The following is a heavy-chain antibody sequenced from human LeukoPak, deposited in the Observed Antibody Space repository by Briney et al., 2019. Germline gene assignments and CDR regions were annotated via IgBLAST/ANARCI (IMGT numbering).Heavy chain of an antibody. V-gene: IGHV4-34*01. D-gene: IGHD3-9*01. CDR3: ARGGYNIDWMKDAPDN. CDR1: GGSFSGYY. Sequence: SETLSLTCGVYGGSFSGYYYNWIRQSPGKGLEWIAEINHLGSTKYNPSLKSRVAISIDTSKSQFSLRLSSVTAADTAVYYCARGGYNIDWMKDAPDNWGQGTLVTVSS. CDR2: INHLGST. J-gene: IGHJ4*02.